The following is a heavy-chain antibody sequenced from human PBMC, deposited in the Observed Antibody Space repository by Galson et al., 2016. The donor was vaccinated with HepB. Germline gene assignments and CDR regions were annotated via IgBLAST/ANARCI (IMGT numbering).Heavy chain of an antibody. D-gene: IGHD3-3*01. Sequence: AVKVSCKEEVEKGASFGVNWVRQAPGQGLEWVGWRSAYTGDTQYAQKFQGRLTMTTDTSTNIAYMELRSLRHDDTAVYFCARDYIVFGSAFDIWGQGTLVTVSS. V-gene: IGHV1-18*01. CDR1: VEKGASFG. J-gene: IGHJ3*02. CDR2: RSAYTGDT. CDR3: ARDYIVFGSAFDI.